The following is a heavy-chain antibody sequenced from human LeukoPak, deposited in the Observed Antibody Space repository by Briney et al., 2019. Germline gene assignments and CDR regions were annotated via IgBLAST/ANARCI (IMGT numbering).Heavy chain of an antibody. J-gene: IGHJ4*02. Sequence: GGSLILSCAASGFTFSTYGVYWVRQAPGKGLEWVSSNSGGSSYYADSVKGRFTISRDNSKNTLYLQMNSLRAEDTAVYYCAKDLGSSGWYIDYWGQGTLVTVSS. CDR3: AKDLGSSGWYIDY. V-gene: IGHV3-23*01. CDR2: NSGGSS. D-gene: IGHD6-19*01. CDR1: GFTFSTYG.